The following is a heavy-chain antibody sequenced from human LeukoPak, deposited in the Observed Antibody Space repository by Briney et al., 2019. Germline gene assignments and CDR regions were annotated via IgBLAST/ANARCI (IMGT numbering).Heavy chain of an antibody. V-gene: IGHV3-30*18. D-gene: IGHD3-16*02. CDR2: ISYDGSNK. Sequence: PGESLRLSCAASGFTFSSYGMHWVRQPPGKGLEWVAVISYDGSNKYYADSVKGRFTISRDNSKNTLYLQMNSLRAEDTAVYYCAKDRVVITFGGVTVFDYWGQGTLVTVSS. CDR1: GFTFSSYG. CDR3: AKDRVVITFGGVTVFDY. J-gene: IGHJ4*02.